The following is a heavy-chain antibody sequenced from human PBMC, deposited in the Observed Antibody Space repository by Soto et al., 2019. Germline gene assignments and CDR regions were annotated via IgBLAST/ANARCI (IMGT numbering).Heavy chain of an antibody. J-gene: IGHJ4*02. CDR3: ARGPRGLYHHDY. CDR1: GFTFSGDW. V-gene: IGHV3-74*01. CDR2: INMDGSST. D-gene: IGHD2-2*01. Sequence: EVQLVESGGGLVQPGGSLRLSCAASGFTFSGDWMHWVRQAAGKGLVWVSRINMDGSSTNYADSVKGRFTISRDNAKNTLYRQMNRLRVDDTAEYYCARGPRGLYHHDYWGQGALVTVSS.